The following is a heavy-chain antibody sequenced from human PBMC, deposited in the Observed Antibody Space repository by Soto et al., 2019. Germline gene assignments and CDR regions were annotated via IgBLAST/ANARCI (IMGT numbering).Heavy chain of an antibody. CDR2: ISSSSSYK. J-gene: IGHJ4*02. Sequence: GGSLRLSCAASGFIFSSYNMNWVRQAPGRGLEWVSSISSSSSYKYYADSVKGRFTISRDNAKNSLYLQMNSLRDDDTAVYYCARDPGGSSCWGQGTLVTVSS. CDR3: ARDPGGSSC. CDR1: GFIFSSYN. V-gene: IGHV3-21*01. D-gene: IGHD6-13*01.